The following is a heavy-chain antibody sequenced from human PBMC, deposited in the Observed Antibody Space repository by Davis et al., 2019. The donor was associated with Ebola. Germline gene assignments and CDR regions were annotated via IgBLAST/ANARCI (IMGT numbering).Heavy chain of an antibody. CDR3: TTSQYSSSSDDY. V-gene: IGHV3-73*01. CDR1: GFTFSGSA. J-gene: IGHJ4*02. CDR2: IRSKANSYAT. D-gene: IGHD6-6*01. Sequence: GGSLRLSCAASGFTFSGSAMHWVRQASGKGLEWVGRIRSKANSYATAYAASVKGRFTISRDDSKNTAYLQMNSLKTEDTAVYYCTTSQYSSSSDDYWGQGTLVTVSS.